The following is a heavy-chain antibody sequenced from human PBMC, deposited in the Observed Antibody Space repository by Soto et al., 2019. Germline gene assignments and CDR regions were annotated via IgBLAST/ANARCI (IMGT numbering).Heavy chain of an antibody. CDR2: ISSSGSTI. Sequence: PGGSLRLSCAASGFTFSDYYMSWIRQAPGKGLEWVSYISSSGSTIYYADSVKGRFTISRDNAKNSLYLQMNSLRAEDTAVYYCARDAFSVVVVPAARTGDYGMDVWRQGTTVTVSS. J-gene: IGHJ6*02. CDR1: GFTFSDYY. D-gene: IGHD2-2*01. CDR3: ARDAFSVVVVPAARTGDYGMDV. V-gene: IGHV3-11*01.